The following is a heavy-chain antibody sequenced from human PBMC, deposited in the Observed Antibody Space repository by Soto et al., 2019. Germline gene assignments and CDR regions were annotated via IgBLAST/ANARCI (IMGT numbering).Heavy chain of an antibody. J-gene: IGHJ6*01. Sequence: QSLGSLRLSSAPSVCSFSSYAMSCDRHPPGKGLEWVSAISGSGGSTYYADSVKGRFTISRDNSKNTLYLQMNSLRAEDTAVYYCAKAGGYSYGSVYYYYGMVVWEQGTRVIVSS. CDR2: ISGSGGST. V-gene: IGHV3-23*01. CDR1: VCSFSSYA. D-gene: IGHD5-18*01. CDR3: AKAGGYSYGSVYYYYGMVV.